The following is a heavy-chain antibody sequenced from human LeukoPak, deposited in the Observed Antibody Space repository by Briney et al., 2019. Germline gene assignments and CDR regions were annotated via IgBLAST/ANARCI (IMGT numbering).Heavy chain of an antibody. D-gene: IGHD5-12*01. CDR3: ARAGERGYNGYDDAFDI. V-gene: IGHV4-39*07. J-gene: IGHJ3*02. CDR2: IYYSGST. CDR1: GGSIRSSSYY. Sequence: PSETLSLTCSVSGGSIRSSSYYWGWIRQPPGKGLEWIGSIYYSGSTYYNSSLKSRVTISVDTSKNQFSLKLSSVTAADTAIYYCARAGERGYNGYDDAFDIWGQGTVVTVSS.